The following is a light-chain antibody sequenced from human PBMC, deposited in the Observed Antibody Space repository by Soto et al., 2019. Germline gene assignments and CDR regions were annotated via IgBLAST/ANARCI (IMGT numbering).Light chain of an antibody. CDR1: QSAGNF. J-gene: IGKJ5*01. CDR3: QQPSNGPVT. CDR2: YIS. V-gene: IGKV3-11*01. Sequence: IVIAHTPPTLPLSSRETAALSCRASQSAGNFLAWYQQKPGQAPRLLIYYISTRATGIPARFSGSGSGTDFTLTISSLGPEDFAVYYCQQPSNGPVTFGQGTRLEIK.